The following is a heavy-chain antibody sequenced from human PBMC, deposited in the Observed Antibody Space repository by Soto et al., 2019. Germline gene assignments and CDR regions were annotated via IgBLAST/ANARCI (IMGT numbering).Heavy chain of an antibody. J-gene: IGHJ4*02. CDR3: ARHAATSYYFDY. CDR2: IYYSGST. CDR1: GGSITSGGYY. V-gene: IGHV4-31*03. D-gene: IGHD6-25*01. Sequence: SETLSLTCTVSGGSITSGGYYWSWIRQHPGKGLEWIGYIYYSGSTYYNPSLKSRLTISLDTSKNQFSLKLSSVTAADTAVYFCARHAATSYYFDYWGQGTLVTVSS.